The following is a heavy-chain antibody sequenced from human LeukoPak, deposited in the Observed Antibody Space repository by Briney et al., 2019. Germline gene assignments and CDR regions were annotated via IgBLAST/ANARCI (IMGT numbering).Heavy chain of an antibody. J-gene: IGHJ4*02. D-gene: IGHD3-16*02. V-gene: IGHV4-34*01. CDR3: ARAGNDYVWGSYRWAYFDY. Sequence: PSETLSLTCAAYGGSFSGYYWSWIRQPPGKGLEWIGEINHSGSTNYNPSLKSRVTISVDTSKNQFSLKLSSVTAADTAVYYCARAGNDYVWGSYRWAYFDYWGQGTLVTVSS. CDR1: GGSFSGYY. CDR2: INHSGST.